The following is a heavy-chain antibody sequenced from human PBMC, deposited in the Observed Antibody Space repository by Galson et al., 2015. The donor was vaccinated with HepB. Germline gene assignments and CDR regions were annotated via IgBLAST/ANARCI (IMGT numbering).Heavy chain of an antibody. V-gene: IGHV3-21*01. CDR1: GFTFSSYS. CDR2: ISSSSSYI. Sequence: SLRLSCAASGFTFSSYSMNWVRQAPGKGLEWVSSISSSSSYIYYADSVKGRFTISRDNAKNSLYLQMNSLRAEDTAVYYCARGGTLWFGEFWYFDLWGRGTLVTVSS. D-gene: IGHD3-10*01. CDR3: ARGGTLWFGEFWYFDL. J-gene: IGHJ2*01.